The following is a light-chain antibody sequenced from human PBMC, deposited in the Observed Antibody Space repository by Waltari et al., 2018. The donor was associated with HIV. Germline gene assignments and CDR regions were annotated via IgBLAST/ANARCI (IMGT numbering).Light chain of an antibody. CDR3: SSYAGSNNVV. CDR2: GVT. J-gene: IGLJ2*01. V-gene: IGLV2-8*01. Sequence: QSPLTQPPSPSGSPGQSVPIPCTGTSTNAGAYNSLPWSQQPPAKAPKLPISGVTKRPSGVPDRFSGSNSGNTASLTVSGLQAEDEADFYCSSYAGSNNVVFGGGTKLTVL. CDR1: STNAGAYNS.